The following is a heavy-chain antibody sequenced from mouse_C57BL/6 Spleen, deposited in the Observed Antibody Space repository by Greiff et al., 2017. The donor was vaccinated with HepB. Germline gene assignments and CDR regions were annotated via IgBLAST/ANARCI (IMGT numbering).Heavy chain of an antibody. J-gene: IGHJ2*02. Sequence: QVQLQQSGAELVRPGASVTLSCKASGYTFTDYEMHWVKQTPVHGLEWIGSIDPETGGTAYNQKFNGTAIMTADKSSSTDYMGLRSLASEDSAVYCSTRGSAYYSNSDYWGQGTSLTVSS. CDR3: TRGSAYYSNSDY. D-gene: IGHD2-5*01. CDR2: IDPETGGT. CDR1: GYTFTDYE. V-gene: IGHV1-15*01.